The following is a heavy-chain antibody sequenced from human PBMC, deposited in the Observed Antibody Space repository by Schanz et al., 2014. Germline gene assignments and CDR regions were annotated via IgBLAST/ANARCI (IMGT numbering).Heavy chain of an antibody. CDR1: GFTFSSYA. CDR3: ARAHGNNWYGKGLDY. V-gene: IGHV3-33*08. D-gene: IGHD1-1*01. J-gene: IGHJ4*02. Sequence: VQLLESGGGLVQPGGSLRLSCAASGFTFSSYAMSWVRQAPGKGLEWVAAMSYDGSIKYYGDSVKGRFTISRDNSKNTLYLQMNSLRADDTAVYFCARAHGNNWYGKGLDYWGQGTQVTVSS. CDR2: MSYDGSIK.